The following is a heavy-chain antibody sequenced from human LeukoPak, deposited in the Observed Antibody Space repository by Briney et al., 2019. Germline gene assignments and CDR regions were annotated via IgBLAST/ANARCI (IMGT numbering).Heavy chain of an antibody. V-gene: IGHV3-21*01. CDR1: GFTFSSYS. CDR2: ISSSSSYI. J-gene: IGHJ4*02. Sequence: PGGSLRLSCAASGFTFSSYSMNWVRQAPGKGLEWVSSISSSSSYIYYADSVKGQFTISRDNAKNSLYLQMNSLRAEVTAVYYCARDPPDRYYYDSSGYLPHDYWGQGTLVTVSS. D-gene: IGHD3-22*01. CDR3: ARDPPDRYYYDSSGYLPHDY.